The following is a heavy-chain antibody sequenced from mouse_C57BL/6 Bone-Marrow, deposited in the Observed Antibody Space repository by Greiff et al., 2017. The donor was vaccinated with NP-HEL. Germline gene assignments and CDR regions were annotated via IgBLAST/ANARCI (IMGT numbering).Heavy chain of an antibody. CDR2: ISSGGDYI. CDR3: TRDRYYGSSYYAMDY. Sequence: EVKLLESGEGLVKPGGSLKLSCAASGFTFSSYAMSWVRQTPEKRLEWVAYISSGGDYIYYADTVKGRFTISRDNARNTLYLQMSSLKSEDTAMYYCTRDRYYGSSYYAMDYWGQGTSVTVSS. CDR1: GFTFSSYA. D-gene: IGHD1-1*01. J-gene: IGHJ4*01. V-gene: IGHV5-9-1*02.